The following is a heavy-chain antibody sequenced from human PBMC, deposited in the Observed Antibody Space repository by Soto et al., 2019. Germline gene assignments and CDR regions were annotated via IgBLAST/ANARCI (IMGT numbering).Heavy chain of an antibody. CDR3: ERRIVATETFDY. CDR2: IYYAGST. J-gene: IGHJ4*02. Sequence: SGTLSLTCTVSGGSMIRYYWSWIRQPPGRGLEWIGFIYYAGSTKYNPSLNSRVTISVDTSKNQFSLTVTSVTAADTAVYYFERRIVATETFDYWAQGTLVTVSS. D-gene: IGHD5-12*01. V-gene: IGHV4-59*08. CDR1: GGSMIRYY.